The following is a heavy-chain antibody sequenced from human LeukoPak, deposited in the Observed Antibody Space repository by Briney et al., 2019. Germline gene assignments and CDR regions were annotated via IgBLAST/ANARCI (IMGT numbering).Heavy chain of an antibody. V-gene: IGHV3-33*06. J-gene: IGHJ4*02. CDR3: AKSGSGWYGFDY. CDR1: GFTFSSYG. D-gene: IGHD6-19*01. CDR2: IWYDGSKK. Sequence: GGSLRLSCAASGFTFSSYGMHWVRQAPGKGLEWVAVIWYDGSKKYYADSVKGRFTISRDNSKNTLYLQMNSLRAEDTAVYYCAKSGSGWYGFDYWGQGTLVTVSS.